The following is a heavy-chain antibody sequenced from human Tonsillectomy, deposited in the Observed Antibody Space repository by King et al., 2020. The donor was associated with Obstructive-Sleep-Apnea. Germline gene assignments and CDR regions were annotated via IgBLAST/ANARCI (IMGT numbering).Heavy chain of an antibody. Sequence: QLQLQESGPGLVKPSQTLSLTCAVSGGSISTGAYSWSWIRQPPGKGLEWIGYIYYSGSTYSNPSLNSRVTMSVETSKNQVSLKLSSVTAADTAVYYCARDRPSLSSNWYVLDYWGQGTLVTVSS. CDR2: IYYSGST. J-gene: IGHJ4*02. D-gene: IGHD6-13*01. V-gene: IGHV4-30-4*07. CDR1: GGSISTGAYS. CDR3: ARDRPSLSSNWYVLDY.